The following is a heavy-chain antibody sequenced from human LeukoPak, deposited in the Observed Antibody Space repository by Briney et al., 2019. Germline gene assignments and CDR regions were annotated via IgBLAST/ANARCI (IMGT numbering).Heavy chain of an antibody. V-gene: IGHV3-7*03. Sequence: GGSLRLSCAASGFTFSNYWTSWVRQAPGKGLEWVANIKQDGSEKYYVDSVKGRFTISRDNTKNSLYLQMNSLRAEDTAVYYCARGGKDLDYFDYWGQGTLVTVSS. CDR3: ARGGKDLDYFDY. CDR1: GFTFSNYW. D-gene: IGHD6-13*01. CDR2: IKQDGSEK. J-gene: IGHJ4*02.